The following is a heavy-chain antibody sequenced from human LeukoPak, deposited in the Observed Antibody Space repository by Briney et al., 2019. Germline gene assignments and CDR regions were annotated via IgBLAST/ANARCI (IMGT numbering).Heavy chain of an antibody. V-gene: IGHV3-66*01. CDR3: ARAYYDILTGYDYFDY. CDR2: IYSGGST. CDR1: GFTVSSNY. D-gene: IGHD3-9*01. Sequence: PGGSLRLSCAASGFTVSSNYMSWVRQAPGKGLEWVSVIYSGGSTYYADSVKGRFTISRDNSKNTLYLQMNSLRAEDTAVYYCARAYYDILTGYDYFDYWSQGTLVTVSS. J-gene: IGHJ4*02.